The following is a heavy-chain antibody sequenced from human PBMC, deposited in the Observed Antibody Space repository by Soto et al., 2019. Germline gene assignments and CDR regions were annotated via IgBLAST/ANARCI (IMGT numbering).Heavy chain of an antibody. J-gene: IGHJ4*02. CDR3: ARSSEYSGYDPYYFDY. CDR2: ISSNGGNT. V-gene: IGHV3-64*01. D-gene: IGHD5-12*01. Sequence: GGSLRLSCAASGFTFSSYAMHWVRQAPGKGLEYVSAISSNGGNTYYANSVKGRFTISRDNSKNTLYLQMGSLRAEDMAVYYCARSSEYSGYDPYYFDYWGQGTLVTVSS. CDR1: GFTFSSYA.